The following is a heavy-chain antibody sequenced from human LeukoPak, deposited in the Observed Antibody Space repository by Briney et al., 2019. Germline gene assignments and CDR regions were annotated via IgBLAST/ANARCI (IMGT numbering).Heavy chain of an antibody. J-gene: IGHJ4*02. D-gene: IGHD1-1*01. V-gene: IGHV3-23*01. CDR3: AINWNFDF. CDR1: GFTFSSYA. CDR2: ISGSGGST. Sequence: GGSLRLSCAASGFTFSSYAMSWVRQAPGKGLEWVSAISGSGGSTYYADSVKGRFTIPRDNSKDTLFLQMNSLRVDDTAVYYCAINWNFDFWGQGTLVTVSS.